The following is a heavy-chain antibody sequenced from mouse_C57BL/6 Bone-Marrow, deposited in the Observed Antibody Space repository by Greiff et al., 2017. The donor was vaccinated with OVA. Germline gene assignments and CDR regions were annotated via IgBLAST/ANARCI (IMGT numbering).Heavy chain of an antibody. CDR3: ARDTLYYYARDY. CDR2: IYPGDGDT. J-gene: IGHJ4*01. V-gene: IGHV1-82*01. CDR1: GYAFSSSW. Sequence: QVQLQQSGPELVKPGASVKISCKASGYAFSSSWMNWVKQRPGKGLEWIGRIYPGDGDTNYNGKFKGKATLTADKSSSTAYMQLSSLTSEDSAVYFCARDTLYYYARDYWGQGTSVTVSS.